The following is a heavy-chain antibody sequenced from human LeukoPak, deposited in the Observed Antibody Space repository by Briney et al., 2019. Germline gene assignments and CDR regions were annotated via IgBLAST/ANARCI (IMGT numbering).Heavy chain of an antibody. CDR3: ARRVDSYWFFDY. J-gene: IGHJ4*02. D-gene: IGHD1-26*01. Sequence: KRGESLKISCKGSGYSFTNYWIGWVRQLPGKGLEWMGIIYPGDSDTRYIPSFQGQVTISADKSINTAYLQWSSLKASDTAMYYCARRVDSYWFFDYWGQGTLVTVSS. CDR2: IYPGDSDT. V-gene: IGHV5-51*01. CDR1: GYSFTNYW.